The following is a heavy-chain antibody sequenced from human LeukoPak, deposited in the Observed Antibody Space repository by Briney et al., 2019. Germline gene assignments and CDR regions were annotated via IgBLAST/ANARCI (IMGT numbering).Heavy chain of an antibody. CDR1: GFTFSSYG. J-gene: IGHJ4*02. D-gene: IGHD1-20*01. Sequence: GGSLRLSCAASGFTFSSYGMHWVRQAPGKGLERVAVIWYDGSNKYYADSVKGRFTISRDNSKNTLYLQMNSLRAEDTAVYYCARVPKPFYNWNDGWGLDYWGQGTLVTVSS. CDR2: IWYDGSNK. V-gene: IGHV3-33*01. CDR3: ARVPKPFYNWNDGWGLDY.